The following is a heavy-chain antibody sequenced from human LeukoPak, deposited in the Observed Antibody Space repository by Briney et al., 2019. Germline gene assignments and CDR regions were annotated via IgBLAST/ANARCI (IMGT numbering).Heavy chain of an antibody. V-gene: IGHV3-53*01. D-gene: IGHD3-10*01. Sequence: PGGSLRLSCAASGFTFSSYAMSWVRQAPGKGLEWVSVIYTSGSAYYADSVKGRFTISRDNYKNTLYLQMNSLRAEDTAVYYCARDMGDYWGQGTLVTVSS. CDR2: IYTSGSA. J-gene: IGHJ4*02. CDR1: GFTFSSYA. CDR3: ARDMGDY.